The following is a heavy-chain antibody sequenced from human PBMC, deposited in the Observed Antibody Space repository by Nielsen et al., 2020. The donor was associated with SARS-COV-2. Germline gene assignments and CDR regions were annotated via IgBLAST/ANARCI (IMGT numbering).Heavy chain of an antibody. CDR1: GFTFSSHP. V-gene: IGHV3-48*01. Sequence: GESLKISCEASGFTFSSHPINWVRQAPGKGLEWISYIGTSGTTIYYADSVKGRFTISRDNPNNSVFLQMNSLRAEDTAVYYCARDQILGGLVVIPLDRWGQGTLVTVSS. CDR2: IGTSGTTI. D-gene: IGHD3-16*02. CDR3: ARDQILGGLVVIPLDR. J-gene: IGHJ5*02.